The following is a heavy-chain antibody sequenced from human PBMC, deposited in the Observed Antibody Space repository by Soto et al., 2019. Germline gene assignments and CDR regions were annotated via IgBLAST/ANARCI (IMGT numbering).Heavy chain of an antibody. CDR1: GFTFSSYG. D-gene: IGHD3-22*01. J-gene: IGHJ4*02. V-gene: IGHV3-30*18. CDR3: AKDRYYDSSGYYYGYFDY. CDR2: ISYDGSNK. Sequence: GGSLRLSCAASGFTFSSYGMHWVRQAPGKGLEWVAVISYDGSNKYYADSVKGRFTISRDNSKNTLYLQMNSLRAEDTAVYYCAKDRYYDSSGYYYGYFDYWGQGTLVTVSS.